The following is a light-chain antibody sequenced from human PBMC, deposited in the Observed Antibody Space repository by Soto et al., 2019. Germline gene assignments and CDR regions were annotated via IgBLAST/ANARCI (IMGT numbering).Light chain of an antibody. CDR1: QSISTY. Sequence: DVQVTQSPSSLSASVGDRVTITCRASQSISTYLYWYQQNPGKAPKLLIYAASSLQSGVPSRFSGSGSGTDFTLTISSLQPEDFATYHCQQSYSIPITFGQGTRLEIK. CDR2: AAS. V-gene: IGKV1-39*01. CDR3: QQSYSIPIT. J-gene: IGKJ5*01.